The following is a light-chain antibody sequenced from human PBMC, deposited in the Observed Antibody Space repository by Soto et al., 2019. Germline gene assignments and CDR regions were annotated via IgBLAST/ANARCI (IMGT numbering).Light chain of an antibody. J-gene: IGKJ5*01. CDR2: DAS. CDR3: HQRSNWPPEIT. V-gene: IGKV3-11*01. CDR1: QSVSSY. Sequence: EIVLTQSPATLSLSPGERATLSCRASQSVSSYLAWYQQKPGQAPRLLIYDASNRATAIPARFSGSGSGTDSALTFSGVEPEDFAGYYCHQRSNWPPEITFGQGTRLEIK.